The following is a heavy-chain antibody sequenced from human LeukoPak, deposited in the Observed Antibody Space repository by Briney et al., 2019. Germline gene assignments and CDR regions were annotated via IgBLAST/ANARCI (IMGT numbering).Heavy chain of an antibody. V-gene: IGHV3-74*01. D-gene: IGHD3-10*01. CDR3: ARGPSVLGAIDN. J-gene: IGHJ4*02. CDR2: INNDGSNT. CDR1: GFIFSRYW. Sequence: PGGSLRLSCAASGFIFSRYWMHWVRQAPGKELVWVSRINNDGSNTNSADSVKGRFTISRDNAKDMLYLQMDSLRVEDTAIYYCARGPSVLGAIDNWGQGTLVAVSS.